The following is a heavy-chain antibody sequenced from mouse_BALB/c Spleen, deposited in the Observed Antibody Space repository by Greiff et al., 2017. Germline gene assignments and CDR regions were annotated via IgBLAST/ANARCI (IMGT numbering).Heavy chain of an antibody. D-gene: IGHD4-1*01. V-gene: IGHV14-3*02. CDR3: ASGTGTGWFAD. CDR2: IDPANGNT. Sequence: EVQLRQSGAELVKPGASVKMSCTASGFNIKDTYMHWVKQRPEQGLEWIGRIDPANGNTKYDPKFQGKATITADTSSNTAYLQLSSLTSEDTAVYYCASGTGTGWFADWGQGTVVTVAA. CDR1: GFNIKDTY. J-gene: IGHJ3*01.